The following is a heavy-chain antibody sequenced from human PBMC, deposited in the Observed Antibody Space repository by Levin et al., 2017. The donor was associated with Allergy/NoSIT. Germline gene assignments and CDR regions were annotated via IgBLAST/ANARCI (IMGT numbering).Heavy chain of an antibody. Sequence: KSGGSLRLSCKGSGYSFTSYWIGWVRQMPGKGLEWMGIIYPGDSDTRYSPSFQGQVTISADKSISTAYLQWSSLKASDTAMYYCARHRLAAVYYYYGMDVWGQGTTVTVSS. J-gene: IGHJ6*02. CDR1: GYSFTSYW. CDR3: ARHRLAAVYYYYGMDV. V-gene: IGHV5-51*01. CDR2: IYPGDSDT. D-gene: IGHD6-13*01.